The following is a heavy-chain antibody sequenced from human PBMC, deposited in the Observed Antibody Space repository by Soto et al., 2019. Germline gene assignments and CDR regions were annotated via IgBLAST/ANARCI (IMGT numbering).Heavy chain of an antibody. Sequence: GGYLRLSCAASGFTFSSYAMSWVRQAPGKGLEWVSAISGSGGSTYYADSVKGRFTISRDNSKNTLYLQMNSLRAEDTAVYYCAKDFKVGLGYCSGGSCYPNEFYYCGHGT. J-gene: IGHJ4*01. CDR2: ISGSGGST. V-gene: IGHV3-23*01. CDR1: GFTFSSYA. CDR3: AKDFKVGLGYCSGGSCYPNEFYY. D-gene: IGHD2-15*01.